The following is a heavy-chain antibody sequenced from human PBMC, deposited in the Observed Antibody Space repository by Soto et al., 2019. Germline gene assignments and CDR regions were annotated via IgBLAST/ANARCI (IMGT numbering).Heavy chain of an antibody. CDR1: GFTVSSNY. D-gene: IGHD2-2*02. J-gene: IGHJ6*02. CDR2: IYSGGST. V-gene: IGHV3-66*01. CDR3: ARDMGYCISTSCFTYYYGMDV. Sequence: EVQLVESGGGLVQPGGSLRLSCAASGFTVSSNYMSWVRQAPGKGLEWVSVIYSGGSTYYADSVKGRFTISRDNSKNTLXLXXSSLRAEDTAVYYCARDMGYCISTSCFTYYYGMDVWGQGTTVTVSS.